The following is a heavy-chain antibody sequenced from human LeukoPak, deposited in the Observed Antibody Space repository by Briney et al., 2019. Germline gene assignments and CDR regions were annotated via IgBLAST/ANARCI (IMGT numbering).Heavy chain of an antibody. CDR3: VRSWGEDY. V-gene: IGHV3-48*01. J-gene: IGHJ4*02. Sequence: GSLRLSCAASGFTFSRYNMVWVRQAPGKGLEWISYISSTLYSTFYTDSVKGRFTISRDNAKNSLFLQMNSLRAEDTAIYYCVRSWGEDYWGQGTLVTVSS. D-gene: IGHD3-16*01. CDR2: ISSTLYST. CDR1: GFTFSRYN.